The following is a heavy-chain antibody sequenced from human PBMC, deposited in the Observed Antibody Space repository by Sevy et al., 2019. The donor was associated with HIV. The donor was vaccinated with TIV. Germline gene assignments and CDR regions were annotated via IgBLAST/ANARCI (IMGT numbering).Heavy chain of an antibody. V-gene: IGHV4-4*07. CDR1: GGSISSHY. D-gene: IGHD3-3*01. J-gene: IGHJ4*02. Sequence: SETLSLTCSVPGGSISSHYWSWIRQPAGEGLEWIGRIDTSGGTNYNPSLKTRVTMSIDTSKNQFSLRLRSVTAADTAVYYCARYNFWSGHYDYFDYWGPGALVTVSS. CDR2: IDTSGGT. CDR3: ARYNFWSGHYDYFDY.